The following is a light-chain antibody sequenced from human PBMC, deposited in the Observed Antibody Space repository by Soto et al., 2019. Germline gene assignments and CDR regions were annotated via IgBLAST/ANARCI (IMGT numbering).Light chain of an antibody. J-gene: IGKJ1*01. Sequence: EILLTQSPVTLSVSPGARATLSCRASQSLTSNLAWYQQRPGQAPRLLIYDTSTRATDVPARFSGSGSGTEFTLTIASLQPDDFATYYCQHYNSYSEAFGQGTKVELK. V-gene: IGKV3-15*01. CDR2: DTS. CDR3: QHYNSYSEA. CDR1: QSLTSN.